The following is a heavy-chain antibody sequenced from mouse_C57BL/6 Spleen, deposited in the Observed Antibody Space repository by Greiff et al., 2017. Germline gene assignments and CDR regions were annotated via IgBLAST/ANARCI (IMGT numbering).Heavy chain of an antibody. CDR1: GYSFTGYY. D-gene: IGHD2-14*01. CDR3: AKNRKFGVFYAMDY. Sequence: EVQLQQSGPELVKPGASVKISCKASGYSFTGYYMNWVKQSPEKSLEWIGEINPSTGGTTYNQKFKAKATLTVDKSSSTAYMQLKSLTSEDSAVYYCAKNRKFGVFYAMDYWGQGTSGTVSS. J-gene: IGHJ4*01. CDR2: INPSTGGT. V-gene: IGHV1-42*01.